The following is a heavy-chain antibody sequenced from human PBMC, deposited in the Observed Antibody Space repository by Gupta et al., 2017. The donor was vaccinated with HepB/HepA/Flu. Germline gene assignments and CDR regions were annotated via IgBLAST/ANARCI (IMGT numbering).Heavy chain of an antibody. CDR2: ISVYNGNT. CDR1: GYTFSNHG. V-gene: IGHV1-18*01. CDR3: ARTKDFAMVKVVTLSVRENYYYMDV. Sequence: QVQLVQSGDEVKKPGASVKVSCKASGYTFSNHGISWVRQVPGQGLEWMGWISVYNGNTKYAQKFQGRVSMTTDTSTNTAYMELRSLRSGDTAVYYCARTKDFAMVKVVTLSVRENYYYMDVWGKGTTVTVS. J-gene: IGHJ6*03. D-gene: IGHD3-3*01.